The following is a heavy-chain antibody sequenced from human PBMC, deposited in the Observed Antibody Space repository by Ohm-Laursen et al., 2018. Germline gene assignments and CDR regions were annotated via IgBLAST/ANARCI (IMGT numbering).Heavy chain of an antibody. D-gene: IGHD1-7*01. Sequence: ASVKVSCKTSGYTFTSYDITWVRQASGQGPEWIGWLNPVSGNSNFGQKFRGRVTVTSDTSISTAYMELSGLTSDDTATYYCGRAVRNQLLTDPWGQGTLVTVTS. J-gene: IGHJ5*02. V-gene: IGHV1-8*01. CDR2: LNPVSGNS. CDR1: GYTFTSYD. CDR3: GRAVRNQLLTDP.